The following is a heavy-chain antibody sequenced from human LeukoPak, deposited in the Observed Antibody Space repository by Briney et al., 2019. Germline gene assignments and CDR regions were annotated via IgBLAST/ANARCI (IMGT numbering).Heavy chain of an antibody. CDR2: ISSSSSYI. J-gene: IGHJ4*02. V-gene: IGHV3-21*01. D-gene: IGHD6-6*01. CDR1: GFTFSSYS. CDR3: ARFKWGFLAAR. Sequence: GGSLRLSCAASGFTFSSYSMNWVRQAPGKGLEWVSSISSSSSYIYYADSVKGRFTISRDNDKNSLYLQMNSLRAEDTAVYYCARFKWGFLAARWGQGTLVTVSS.